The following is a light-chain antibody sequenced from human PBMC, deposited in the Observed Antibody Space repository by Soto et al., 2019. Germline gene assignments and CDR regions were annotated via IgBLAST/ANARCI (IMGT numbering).Light chain of an antibody. Sequence: ETVLTQSPGTLSLSPGERATLSCRASQTVSSNNLAWYQQKPGQAPRLLVYGASTRATGIPDRFSGSGSVTDFTLTVSRLEPDDFAVYYCQQYGTSPSWTFGQGTKVEIK. CDR3: QQYGTSPSWT. V-gene: IGKV3-20*01. CDR1: QTVSSNN. CDR2: GAS. J-gene: IGKJ1*01.